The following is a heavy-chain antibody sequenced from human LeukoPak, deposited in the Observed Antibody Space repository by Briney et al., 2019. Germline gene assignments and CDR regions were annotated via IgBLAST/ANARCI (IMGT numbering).Heavy chain of an antibody. J-gene: IGHJ5*02. Sequence: SETLSLTCTVSGGSFSSYYWSWIRQPPGKGLEWIGYIYYSGSTDYNPSLKSRVTISVETSKNQFSLNLSSVTAADTAIYYCARGGYYGSGNDFRFDPWGQGTLVTVSS. V-gene: IGHV4-59*01. D-gene: IGHD3-10*01. CDR1: GGSFSSYY. CDR3: ARGGYYGSGNDFRFDP. CDR2: IYYSGST.